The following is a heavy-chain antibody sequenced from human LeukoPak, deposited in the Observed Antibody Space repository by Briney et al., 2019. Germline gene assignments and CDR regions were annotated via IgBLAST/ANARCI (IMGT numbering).Heavy chain of an antibody. CDR2: LFYSGNT. J-gene: IGHJ4*02. CDR3: VRRSADHTSFDH. V-gene: IGHV4-39*01. CDR1: GGSISSSNYY. Sequence: SETLSLTCTVSGGSISSSNYYWGWIRQPPGKGLEWIGGLFYSGNTYCNPSLKSRVTISVDTSKNQLSLKVRSVTATVTAVYSCVRRSADHTSFDHWGQGTLVTVSS.